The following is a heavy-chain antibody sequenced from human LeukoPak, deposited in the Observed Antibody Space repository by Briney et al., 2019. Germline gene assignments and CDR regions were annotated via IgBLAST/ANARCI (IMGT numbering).Heavy chain of an antibody. V-gene: IGHV5-51*01. D-gene: IGHD3-22*01. CDR2: IYPGDSDT. Sequence: GESLKISCKGSGYSFTSYWIGWVRQMPGKGLEWMGIIYPGDSDTRYSPSFQGQVTISADKSISTAYLQWSSLKASDTAMYYCARGGPYYYDSSPSSFDYWGQGTLVIVSS. CDR1: GYSFTSYW. J-gene: IGHJ4*02. CDR3: ARGGPYYYDSSPSSFDY.